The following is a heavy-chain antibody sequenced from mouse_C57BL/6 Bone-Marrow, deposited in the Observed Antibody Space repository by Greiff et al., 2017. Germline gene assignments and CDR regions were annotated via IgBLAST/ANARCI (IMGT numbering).Heavy chain of an antibody. CDR1: GYSITSCYY. Sequence: EVQRVESGPGLVKPSQSLSLTCSVTGYSITSCYYWNWLRQFPGNKLEWMGYISYDGSNNYNPSLKNRISITRDTSKNQFFLKLNSVTTEDTATYYCARDEDYDGPYFDDWGQGTTLTVSS. CDR3: ARDEDYDGPYFDD. J-gene: IGHJ2*01. CDR2: ISYDGSN. V-gene: IGHV3-6*01. D-gene: IGHD2-4*01.